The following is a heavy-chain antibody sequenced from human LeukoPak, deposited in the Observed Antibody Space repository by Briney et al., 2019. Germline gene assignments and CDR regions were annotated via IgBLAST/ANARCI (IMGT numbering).Heavy chain of an antibody. CDR3: ARANYYGNIGYSRGAFDI. Sequence: SETLSLTCTVSGYSISSGFYWGWIRQPPGKGLEWIGSIYHSGSTYYNPSLKSRVTISVDTPKNQFSLKLSSVTAADTAVYYCARANYYGNIGYSRGAFDIWGQGTMVTVSS. J-gene: IGHJ3*02. V-gene: IGHV4-38-2*02. CDR1: GYSISSGFY. CDR2: IYHSGST. D-gene: IGHD3-22*01.